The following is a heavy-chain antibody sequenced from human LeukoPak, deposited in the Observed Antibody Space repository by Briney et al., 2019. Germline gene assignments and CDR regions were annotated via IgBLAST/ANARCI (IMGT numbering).Heavy chain of an antibody. CDR1: GYTFSGYY. V-gene: IGHV1-2*02. CDR3: ARAYPSDSSGPPGGLDP. J-gene: IGHJ5*02. CDR2: INPNSGGT. D-gene: IGHD3-22*01. Sequence: ASVKVSCKASGYTFSGYYLHWVRQAPGQGLEWMGWINPNSGGTNYAQKFQGRVTMTRDTSINTAYMELSSLRSDDTAVYYCARAYPSDSSGPPGGLDPWGQGTLVTVSS.